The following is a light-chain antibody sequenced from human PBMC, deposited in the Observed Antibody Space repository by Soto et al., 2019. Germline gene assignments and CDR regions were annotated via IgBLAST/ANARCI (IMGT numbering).Light chain of an antibody. Sequence: EIVLTKSPCTLSLSPGERATLYCRASQSVSSSYLAWYQQKPGQAPRLLIYGASSRATGIPDRFSGSGSGTDFTLTISRLEPEDFAVYYCQQYGSSPRTVGQGAKVDIK. J-gene: IGKJ1*01. CDR1: QSVSSSY. V-gene: IGKV3-20*01. CDR3: QQYGSSPRT. CDR2: GAS.